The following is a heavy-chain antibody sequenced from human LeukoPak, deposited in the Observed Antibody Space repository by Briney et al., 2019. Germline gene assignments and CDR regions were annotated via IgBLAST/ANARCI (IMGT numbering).Heavy chain of an antibody. J-gene: IGHJ4*02. Sequence: SETLSLTCAGYVGSFSGYYWSWIRQPPAKGLEWIGEINHSGSTNYSPSLKRRVTISVDTSKNQFSLKLSSVTAADTAVYYCARDGGDYYDSSGYYYDYWGQGTLVTVSS. CDR3: ARDGGDYYDSSGYYYDY. D-gene: IGHD3-22*01. V-gene: IGHV4-34*01. CDR2: INHSGST. CDR1: VGSFSGYY.